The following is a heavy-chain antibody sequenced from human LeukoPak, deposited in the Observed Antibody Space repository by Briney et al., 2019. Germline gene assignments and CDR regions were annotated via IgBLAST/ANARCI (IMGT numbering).Heavy chain of an antibody. J-gene: IGHJ4*02. Sequence: GGSLGLSCAASGFTFSSYAMSWVRQAPGKGLEWVSAISGSGGSTDYADSVKGRFTISRDNSKNTLYLQMNSLRAEDTAVYYCAKSPTAYYFDYWGQGTLVTVSS. CDR2: ISGSGGST. D-gene: IGHD5-18*01. CDR3: AKSPTAYYFDY. CDR1: GFTFSSYA. V-gene: IGHV3-23*01.